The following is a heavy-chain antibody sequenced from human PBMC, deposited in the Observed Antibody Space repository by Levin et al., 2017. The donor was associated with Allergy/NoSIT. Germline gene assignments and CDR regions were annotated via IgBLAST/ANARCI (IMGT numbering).Heavy chain of an antibody. D-gene: IGHD1/OR15-1a*01. CDR1: GFDFHIYV. J-gene: IGHJ6*02. V-gene: IGHV3-21*01. CDR3: ARSHPLTGTTHFSYQDGIDV. CDR2: ITTGSNHR. Sequence: GGSLRLSYEASGFDFHIYVMHWVRQAPGKGLEWLSSITTGSNHRYYIESVKGRFIISRDNGRNSLYLQMNNLRAEDTAVYYCARSHPLTGTTHFSYQDGIDVWGLGTTVTVSS.